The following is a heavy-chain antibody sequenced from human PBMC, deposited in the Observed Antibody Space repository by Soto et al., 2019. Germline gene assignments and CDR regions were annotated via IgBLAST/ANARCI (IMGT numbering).Heavy chain of an antibody. CDR3: ARDGRYYDSSGYGYYYYGMDV. CDR2: IWYDGSNK. CDR1: GSTFSSYG. J-gene: IGHJ6*02. Sequence: PGGSLRLSCAASGSTFSSYGMHWVRQAPGKGLEWVAVIWYDGSNKYYADSVKGRFTISRDNSKNTLYLQMNSLRAEDTAVYYCARDGRYYDSSGYGYYYYGMDVWGQGTTVTVSS. V-gene: IGHV3-33*01. D-gene: IGHD3-22*01.